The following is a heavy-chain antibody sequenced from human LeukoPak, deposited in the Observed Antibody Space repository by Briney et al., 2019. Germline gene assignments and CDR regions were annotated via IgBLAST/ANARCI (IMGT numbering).Heavy chain of an antibody. CDR2: IIPIFGTA. Sequence: EASVKVSCKASGGTLSSYAISWVRQAPGQGLEWMGGIIPIFGTANYAQKFQGRVTITADESTSTAYMELSSLRSEDTAVYYCARVRMSTRFFYYYMDVWGKGTTVTVSS. J-gene: IGHJ6*03. V-gene: IGHV1-69*13. CDR1: GGTLSSYA. D-gene: IGHD3-3*01. CDR3: ARVRMSTRFFYYYMDV.